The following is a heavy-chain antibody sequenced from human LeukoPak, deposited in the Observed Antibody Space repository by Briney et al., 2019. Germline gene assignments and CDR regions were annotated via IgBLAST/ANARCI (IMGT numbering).Heavy chain of an antibody. Sequence: GASVKVSCKASGYTFTSYAMHWVRQAPGQRLEWMGWINAGNGNTKYSQEFQGRVTITRDTSASTAYMELSSLRSDDTAVYYCARVGDYDILTGYHYFDYWGQGTLVTVSS. V-gene: IGHV1-3*01. CDR2: INAGNGNT. CDR3: ARVGDYDILTGYHYFDY. D-gene: IGHD3-9*01. CDR1: GYTFTSYA. J-gene: IGHJ4*02.